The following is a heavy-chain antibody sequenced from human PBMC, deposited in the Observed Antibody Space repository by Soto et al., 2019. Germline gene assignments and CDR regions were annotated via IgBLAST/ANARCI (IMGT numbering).Heavy chain of an antibody. Sequence: PGGSLRLSCAAAGFTVSNFWMEWVRQAPGKGLEWVANIKQDGSEKYYVDSVKGRFTISRDNAKNSLYLQMNRLRAEDKAVYYSERGQLWYYDYYGMDVWGQGTTVPVYS. CDR3: ERGQLWYYDYYGMDV. CDR2: IKQDGSEK. V-gene: IGHV3-7*01. J-gene: IGHJ6*02. D-gene: IGHD5-18*01. CDR1: GFTVSNFW.